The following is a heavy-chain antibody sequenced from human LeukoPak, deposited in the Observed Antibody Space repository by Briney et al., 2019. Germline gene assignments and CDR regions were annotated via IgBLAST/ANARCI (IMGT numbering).Heavy chain of an antibody. Sequence: SETLSLTCAVSGGSISSNNWRSWVRQPPGKGLEWIGEINHSGSTNYNPSLKSRVTMSVDKSKNQFSLKLSSVTTADTAVYYCSLVTLIQGGNYFDYWGQGTLVTVSS. V-gene: IGHV4-4*02. D-gene: IGHD2-21*02. CDR2: INHSGST. CDR1: GGSISSNNW. CDR3: SLVTLIQGGNYFDY. J-gene: IGHJ4*02.